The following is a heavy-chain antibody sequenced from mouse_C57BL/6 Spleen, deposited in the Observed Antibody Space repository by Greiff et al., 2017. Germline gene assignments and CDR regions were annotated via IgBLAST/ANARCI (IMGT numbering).Heavy chain of an antibody. D-gene: IGHD4-1*01. CDR1: GYTFTSYW. CDR2: IDPSDSYT. V-gene: IGHV1-69*01. Sequence: QVQLQQPGAELVMPGASVKLSCKASGYTFTSYWMHWVKQRPGQGLEWIGEIDPSDSYTNYNQKFKGKSPLTVDKSSSTAYMQLSSLTSEDSAVYYCSRPSNQAWFAYWGQGTLVTVSA. CDR3: SRPSNQAWFAY. J-gene: IGHJ3*01.